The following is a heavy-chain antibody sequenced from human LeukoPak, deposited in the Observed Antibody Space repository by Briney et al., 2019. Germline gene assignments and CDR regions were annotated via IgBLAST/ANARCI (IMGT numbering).Heavy chain of an antibody. V-gene: IGHV3-74*01. J-gene: IGHJ6*02. Sequence: PGGSLRLSCAASGFTFSNNGMHWVRQAPGKGLVWVSRINGDGSSTSYADSVKGRFTISRDNAKNTLYLEMNSLRAEDTAVYYCARVRYDYYGMDVWGQGTTVTVSS. CDR3: ARVRYDYYGMDV. CDR2: INGDGSST. D-gene: IGHD4-17*01. CDR1: GFTFSNNG.